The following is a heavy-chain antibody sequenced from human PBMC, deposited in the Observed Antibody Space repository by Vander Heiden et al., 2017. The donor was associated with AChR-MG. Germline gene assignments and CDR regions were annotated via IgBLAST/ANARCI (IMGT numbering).Heavy chain of an antibody. CDR2: SRSKANRFTT. D-gene: IGHD2-21*01. J-gene: IGHJ3*01. CDR3: ARGHNAFDA. V-gene: IGHV3-72*01. CDR1: GFTLRDHY. Sequence: EVQLVESGGGLVQPGGSLRLSCAVSGFTLRDHYMDWVRQAPGKGLEWVGRSRSKANRFTTEYAASVKGRFTISRDDSKNSLELQMNSLKIEDTAVYYCARGHNAFDAWGQGTMSPSLQ.